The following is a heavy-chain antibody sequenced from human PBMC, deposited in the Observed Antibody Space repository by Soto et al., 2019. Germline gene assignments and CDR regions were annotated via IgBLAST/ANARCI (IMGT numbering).Heavy chain of an antibody. CDR2: TVPMLGTP. Sequence: SVKVSCKASGGTFDNFIMNWVRQTPGRGLEWMGGTVPMLGTPTYAEKFKGRVTISATGSTSTMYMEVTSLRSEDTAIYYCARNGTYSSSLSQYSGMDVWGQGTTVTVSS. V-gene: IGHV1-69*13. CDR1: GGTFDNFI. CDR3: ARNGTYSSSLSQYSGMDV. J-gene: IGHJ6*02. D-gene: IGHD1-26*01.